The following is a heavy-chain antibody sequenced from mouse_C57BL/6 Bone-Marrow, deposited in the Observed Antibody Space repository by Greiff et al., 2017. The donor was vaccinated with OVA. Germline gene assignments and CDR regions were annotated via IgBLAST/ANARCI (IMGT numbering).Heavy chain of an antibody. CDR2: IDPSDSYT. V-gene: IGHV1-69*01. Sequence: VKQSCKASGYTFTRYWMHWVKQRPGQGLEWIGEIDPSDSYTNYNQKFKGKSTLTVDKSSSTAYMQLSSLTSEDSAVYYCARDYYGNYEGFAYWGQGTLVTVSA. CDR3: ARDYYGNYEGFAY. CDR1: GYTFTRYW. D-gene: IGHD2-1*01. J-gene: IGHJ3*01.